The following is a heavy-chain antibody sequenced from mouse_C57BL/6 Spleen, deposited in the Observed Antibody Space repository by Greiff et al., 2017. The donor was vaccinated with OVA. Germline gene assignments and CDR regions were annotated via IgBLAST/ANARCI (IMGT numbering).Heavy chain of an antibody. V-gene: IGHV1-80*01. CDR2: IYPGDGDT. CDR1: GYAFSSYW. Sequence: VQLVESGAELVKPGASVKISCKASGYAFSSYWMNWVKQRPGKGLEWIGQIYPGDGDTNYNGKFKGKATLTADKSSSTAYMQLSSLTSEDSAVYFCARDYYGSFAYWGQGTLVTVSA. CDR3: ARDYYGSFAY. D-gene: IGHD1-1*01. J-gene: IGHJ3*01.